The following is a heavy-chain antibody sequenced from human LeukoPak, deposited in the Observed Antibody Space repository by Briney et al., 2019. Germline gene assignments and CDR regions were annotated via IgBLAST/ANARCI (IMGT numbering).Heavy chain of an antibody. CDR1: GFTFSSYS. CDR3: ARGSHRRDIVVVVAATRGYYYGMDV. J-gene: IGHJ6*02. Sequence: PGGSMRLSCAASGFTFSSYSMNWVRQAPGKGLEWVSSISSSSSYIYYADSVKGRFTISRDNAKNSLYLQMNSLRAEDTAVYYCARGSHRRDIVVVVAATRGYYYGMDVWGQGTTVTVSS. D-gene: IGHD2-15*01. V-gene: IGHV3-21*01. CDR2: ISSSSSYI.